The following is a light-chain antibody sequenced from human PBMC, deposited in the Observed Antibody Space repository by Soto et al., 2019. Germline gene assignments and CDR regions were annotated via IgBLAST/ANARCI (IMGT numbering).Light chain of an antibody. CDR1: QSIATSQ. V-gene: IGKV3-20*01. CDR2: GAS. J-gene: IGKJ3*01. CDR3: HQYGTAPLT. Sequence: PGERATLFCRASQSIATSQLAWYQQKPGQAPRLLIGASTRATGIPDRFSDSGSGTDFTLTISRLEPEDFSVYYCHQYGTAPLTFGPGTKVDIK.